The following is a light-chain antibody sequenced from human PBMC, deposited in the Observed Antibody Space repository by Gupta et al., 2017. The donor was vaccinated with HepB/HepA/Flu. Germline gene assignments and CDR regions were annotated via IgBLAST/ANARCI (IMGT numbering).Light chain of an antibody. Sequence: DIQMTQSPSSLSAFVGDRVTITCRASQSISTYLNWYQQKPGKAPKVLIYAASTVQPGVPSRFSGSGSGPXFTLTIXRRQPEDFATYYSQQKNKSPITFGXGTQLDI. J-gene: IGKJ5*01. V-gene: IGKV1-39*01. CDR2: AAS. CDR1: QSISTY. CDR3: QQKNKSPIT.